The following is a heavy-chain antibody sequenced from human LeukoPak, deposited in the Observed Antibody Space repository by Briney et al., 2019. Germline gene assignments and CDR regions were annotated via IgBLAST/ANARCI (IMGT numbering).Heavy chain of an antibody. CDR1: GLTFSNYG. D-gene: IGHD3-10*01. Sequence: GRSLRLSCAASGLTFSNYGMHWVRQAPGKGLEWVAVIYYDGSNKYYADSVKGRFTISRDNSKNTLYLQMNSLRAEDTAVYYCAGDRGLSWFDPWGQGTLVTVSS. CDR2: IYYDGSNK. J-gene: IGHJ5*02. V-gene: IGHV3-33*01. CDR3: AGDRGLSWFDP.